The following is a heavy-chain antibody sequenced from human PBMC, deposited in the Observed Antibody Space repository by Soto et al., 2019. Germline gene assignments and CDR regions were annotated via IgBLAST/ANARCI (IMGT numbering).Heavy chain of an antibody. J-gene: IGHJ6*02. Sequence: QVQLQESGPGLVKPSQTLSLTCTVSGGSISSGGYYWSWIRQHPGKGLEWIGYIYYSGSTYYNPSLKRRFTVSVDTSKNQFSLELISVTAADTAVYYCARVCGGDCHYGMDVWGQGTTVTVSS. CDR3: ARVCGGDCHYGMDV. V-gene: IGHV4-31*03. CDR1: GGSISSGGYY. CDR2: IYYSGST. D-gene: IGHD2-21*02.